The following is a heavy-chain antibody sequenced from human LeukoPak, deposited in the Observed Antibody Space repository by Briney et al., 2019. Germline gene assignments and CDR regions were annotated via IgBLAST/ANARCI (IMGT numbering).Heavy chain of an antibody. V-gene: IGHV3-30*02. Sequence: GGSLRLSCAASGFTFSSYGMHWVRQAPGTGLEWVAFIRYDGSNKYYADSVKGRFTISRDNSKNTLYLQMNSLRAEDTAVYYCAKDQEMATISDYWGQGTLVTVSS. CDR2: IRYDGSNK. J-gene: IGHJ4*02. CDR3: AKDQEMATISDY. D-gene: IGHD5-24*01. CDR1: GFTFSSYG.